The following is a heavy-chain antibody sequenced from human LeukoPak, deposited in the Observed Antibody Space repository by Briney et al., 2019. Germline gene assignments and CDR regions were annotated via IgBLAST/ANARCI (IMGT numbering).Heavy chain of an antibody. J-gene: IGHJ4*02. D-gene: IGHD2-21*02. V-gene: IGHV1-8*01. Sequence: ASVKVSCKPSGYTFTSYDINWVRQATGQGLEWMGWMNPNSGNTGYAQKFQGRVTMTRNTSISTAYMELSSLRSEDTAVYYCARVGDQVVVTAIDYWGQGALVTVSS. CDR2: MNPNSGNT. CDR1: GYTFTSYD. CDR3: ARVGDQVVVTAIDY.